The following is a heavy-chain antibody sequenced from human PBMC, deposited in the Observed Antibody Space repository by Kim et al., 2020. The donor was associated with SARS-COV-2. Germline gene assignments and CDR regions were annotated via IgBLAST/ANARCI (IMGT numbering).Heavy chain of an antibody. D-gene: IGHD4-17*01. CDR1: GFNFYNYW. Sequence: GGSLRLSCAASGFNFYNYWMTWVRQAPGKGLEWVANIKEDGSEKYYVDSVKGRFTISRDNAKNSLYLQMNSLGAEDTAVYYCARTTMTDFWGQGTLVTVS. CDR2: IKEDGSEK. J-gene: IGHJ4*02. V-gene: IGHV3-7*03. CDR3: ARTTMTDF.